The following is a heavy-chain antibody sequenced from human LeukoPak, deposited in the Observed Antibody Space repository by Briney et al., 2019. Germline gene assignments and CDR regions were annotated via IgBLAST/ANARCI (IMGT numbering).Heavy chain of an antibody. Sequence: GSLRLSCAASGFSISNYEMNWVRQAPGKGLEWVSYISSSGSTTYYADSVKGRFTISRDNAKNSLYLQMNSLRAEDTAVYYCARGNYYENSGYWVLSAFDISGQGTMVTVSS. CDR2: ISSSGSTT. D-gene: IGHD3-22*01. V-gene: IGHV3-48*03. J-gene: IGHJ3*02. CDR1: GFSISNYE. CDR3: ARGNYYENSGYWVLSAFDI.